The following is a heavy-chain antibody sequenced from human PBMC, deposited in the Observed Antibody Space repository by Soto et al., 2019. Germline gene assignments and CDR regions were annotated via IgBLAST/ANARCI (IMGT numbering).Heavy chain of an antibody. Sequence: PSETLSLTCTVSGGSISSYYWSWIRQPPGKGLEWIGYIYYSGSTNYNPSLKSRVTISVDTSKNQFSLKLSSVTAADTAVYYCARGHGSSWSPTRWPVDYWGQGTLVTVSS. D-gene: IGHD6-13*01. V-gene: IGHV4-59*01. CDR3: ARGHGSSWSPTRWPVDY. CDR1: GGSISSYY. J-gene: IGHJ4*02. CDR2: IYYSGST.